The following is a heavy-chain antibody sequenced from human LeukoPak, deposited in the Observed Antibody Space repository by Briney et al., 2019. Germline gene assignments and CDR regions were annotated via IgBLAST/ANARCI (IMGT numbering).Heavy chain of an antibody. CDR2: INPNSGGT. CDR1: GYTFTGYA. J-gene: IGHJ5*02. Sequence: ASVKVSCKASGYTFTGYAMNWVRQAPGQGLEWMGWINPNSGGTNYEQKFQGRVTMTRDTSFSTAYMELSNLRSDDTAVYYCARDLRGRGNWFDPWGQGTLVTVSS. V-gene: IGHV1-2*02. CDR3: ARDLRGRGNWFDP. D-gene: IGHD5-24*01.